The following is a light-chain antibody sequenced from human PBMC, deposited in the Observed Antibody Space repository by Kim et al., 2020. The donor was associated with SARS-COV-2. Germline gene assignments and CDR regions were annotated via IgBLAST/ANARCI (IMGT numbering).Light chain of an antibody. J-gene: IGKJ1*01. CDR2: GTS. CDR3: QQYGSLPRT. Sequence: SPGETATLSGRASQSVSSSYLAWYQQKPGQAPRFVMYGTSGRATGIPDRFSGSGSGTEFTLTISRLEPEDFAVYYCQQYGSLPRTFGQGTKVDIK. V-gene: IGKV3-20*01. CDR1: QSVSSSY.